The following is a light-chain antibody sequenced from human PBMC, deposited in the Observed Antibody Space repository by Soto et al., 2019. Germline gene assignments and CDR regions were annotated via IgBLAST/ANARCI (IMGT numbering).Light chain of an antibody. CDR3: RSYAGSNNFL. Sequence: QSVLTQPPSASGSPGQSVTISCTGTSSDVGGYNYVSWYQQHPGKAPKLMIYEASKRPSGVPDRFSGSKSGNTASLTVSGLQAEDEADYYCRSYAGSNNFLFGTGTKVTVL. CDR2: EAS. J-gene: IGLJ1*01. V-gene: IGLV2-8*01. CDR1: SSDVGGYNY.